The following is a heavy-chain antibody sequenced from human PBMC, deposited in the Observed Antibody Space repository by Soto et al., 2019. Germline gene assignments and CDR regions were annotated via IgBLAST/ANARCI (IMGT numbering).Heavy chain of an antibody. V-gene: IGHV1-2*04. J-gene: IGHJ4*03. Sequence: ASVKVSYKASGYTFTGYYMHWVRQAPGQGLEWMGWITPNNGSTNYAQKFQGWVTITRDTSMSTAYMELSSLRSEDTAMYYCASYDYLGDYGVVDWGQGTRVTVPS. CDR1: GYTFTGYY. CDR2: ITPNNGST. CDR3: ASYDYLGDYGVVD. D-gene: IGHD4-17*01.